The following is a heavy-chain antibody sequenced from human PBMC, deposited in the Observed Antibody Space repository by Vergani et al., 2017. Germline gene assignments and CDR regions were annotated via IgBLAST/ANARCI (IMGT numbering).Heavy chain of an antibody. CDR2: IGSSGPYI. D-gene: IGHD2-2*02. CDR3: ATIGYRRWGYYFDY. CDR1: GFTFSSYA. J-gene: IGHJ4*02. V-gene: IGHV3-21*06. Sequence: VQVLESGGGLVQPGGSLRVSCAASGFTFSSYAMSWVRQAPGKGLEWVAFIGSSGPYINYADSVKGRFIISRDNTNNSLFLQLRSLRAEDAAVYYCATIGYRRWGYYFDYWGQGILVTVSS.